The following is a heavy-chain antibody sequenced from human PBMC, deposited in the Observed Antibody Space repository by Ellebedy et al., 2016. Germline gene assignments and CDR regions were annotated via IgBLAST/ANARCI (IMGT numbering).Heavy chain of an antibody. V-gene: IGHV3-49*03. CDR3: TGAFCSSTSCYLDAFDI. CDR2: IRTKAYRETT. D-gene: IGHD2-2*01. CDR1: GFNLDDYA. Sequence: GESLKISXTASGFNLDDYAMSWFRQAPGKGLQWVAFIRTKAYRETTEYAASVKGRFSISRDDSKNVAYLQMNSLQTEDTAVYYCTGAFCSSTSCYLDAFDIWGQGTMVTVSS. J-gene: IGHJ3*02.